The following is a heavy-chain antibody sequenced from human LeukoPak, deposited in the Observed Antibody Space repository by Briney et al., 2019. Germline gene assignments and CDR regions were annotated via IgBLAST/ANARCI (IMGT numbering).Heavy chain of an antibody. Sequence: GGSLRLSCAASGFTFSSYSMNWVRHAPGKGLEWVSGINWNGGRTGYADSVKGRFTISRDNAKNSLYLQMNSLRAEDTAVYYCARVKGGYVYYYMDVWGKGTTVTVSS. V-gene: IGHV3-20*04. CDR3: ARVKGGYVYYYMDV. D-gene: IGHD5-12*01. J-gene: IGHJ6*03. CDR1: GFTFSSYS. CDR2: INWNGGRT.